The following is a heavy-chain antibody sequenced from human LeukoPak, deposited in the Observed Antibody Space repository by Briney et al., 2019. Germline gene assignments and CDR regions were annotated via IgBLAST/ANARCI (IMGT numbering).Heavy chain of an antibody. J-gene: IGHJ3*02. CDR2: ISWDGGST. Sequence: GGSLRLSCAASGFTFDDYTMHWVRQAPGKGLEWVSLISWDGGSTYYADSVKGRFTISRDNSKNSLYLQMNSLRTEDTALYYCAKDMGRIAAAGNGAFDIWGQGTMVTVSS. V-gene: IGHV3-43*01. CDR3: AKDMGRIAAAGNGAFDI. CDR1: GFTFDDYT. D-gene: IGHD6-13*01.